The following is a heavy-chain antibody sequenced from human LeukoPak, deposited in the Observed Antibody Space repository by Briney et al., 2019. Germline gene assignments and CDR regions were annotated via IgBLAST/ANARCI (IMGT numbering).Heavy chain of an antibody. D-gene: IGHD6-13*01. CDR1: GYRFTSYW. J-gene: IGHJ4*02. CDR2: IYPGDSDI. CDR3: ARHIGATGPDY. Sequence: GESLKISCKGSGYRFTSYWIGWVRQMPGKGLEWMGIIYPGDSDIRYSPSFQGQVTISADKSISTAYLQWSSLKASDTAIYYCARHIGATGPDYWGQGTLVTVSS. V-gene: IGHV5-51*01.